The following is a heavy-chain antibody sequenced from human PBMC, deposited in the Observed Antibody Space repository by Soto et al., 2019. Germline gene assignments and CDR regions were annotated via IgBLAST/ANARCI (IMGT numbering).Heavy chain of an antibody. J-gene: IGHJ3*02. CDR2: IYHTGST. CDR1: GGSFSGYY. Sequence: SETLSLTCAVYGGSFSGYYWSWIRQPPGKGLEWIGFIYHTGSTYYSPSLKNRVAISVDTSKNQFSLKLSSVTAADTAVYFCARDPLYDYGDLSHVFDIWGKGTMVTVSS. V-gene: IGHV4-34*09. D-gene: IGHD4-17*01. CDR3: ARDPLYDYGDLSHVFDI.